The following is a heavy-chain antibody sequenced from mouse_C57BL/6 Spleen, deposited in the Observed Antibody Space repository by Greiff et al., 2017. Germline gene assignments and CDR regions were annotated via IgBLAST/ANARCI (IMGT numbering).Heavy chain of an antibody. Sequence: QVQLQQPGAELVKPGASVKLSCKASGYTFTSYWMHWVKQRPGRGLEWIGRIDPNSGGTKYNEKFKSKASLTVDKPSSTAYMQLSSLTSEDPAVYDCARRGAYYSNYNWYFDVWGTGTTVTVSS. CDR1: GYTFTSYW. CDR3: ARRGAYYSNYNWYFDV. J-gene: IGHJ1*03. D-gene: IGHD2-5*01. V-gene: IGHV1-72*01. CDR2: IDPNSGGT.